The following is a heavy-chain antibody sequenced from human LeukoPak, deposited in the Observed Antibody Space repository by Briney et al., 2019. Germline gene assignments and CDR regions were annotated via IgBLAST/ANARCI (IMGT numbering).Heavy chain of an antibody. V-gene: IGHV5-51*01. CDR1: GYNFTSYW. Sequence: GESLQISCKGSGYNFTSYWIGWVRQMPGKGLEWMGIIYPGDSDTRYSPSFQGQVTISADKSISTASLQWSSLKASDTAMYYCARHPEVAGSAFDIWGQGTMVTVSS. CDR3: ARHPEVAGSAFDI. CDR2: IYPGDSDT. J-gene: IGHJ3*02. D-gene: IGHD5-12*01.